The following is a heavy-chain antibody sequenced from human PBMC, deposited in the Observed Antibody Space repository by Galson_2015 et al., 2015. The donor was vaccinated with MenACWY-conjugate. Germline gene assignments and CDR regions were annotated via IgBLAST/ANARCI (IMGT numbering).Heavy chain of an antibody. D-gene: IGHD2-2*01. CDR1: GFSLSTSRVG. CDR3: AHSPYCSTTSCYAARAFEV. V-gene: IGHV2-5*01. CDR2: IYWDDK. Sequence: PALVKPTQTLTLTCTFSGFSLSTSRVGVGWIRQPPGQALEWLSLIYWDDKRYSPSLKSRLTITKDTSKNQVVLSMTNMDPVDTATYYCAHSPYCSTTSCYAARAFEVWGQGTVVTVSS. J-gene: IGHJ3*01.